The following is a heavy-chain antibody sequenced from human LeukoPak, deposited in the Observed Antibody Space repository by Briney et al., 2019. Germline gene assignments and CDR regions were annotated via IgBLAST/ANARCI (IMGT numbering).Heavy chain of an antibody. CDR3: ARVLSKSLELSTPPLDY. CDR2: ISSSGSTI. J-gene: IGHJ4*02. CDR1: GFTFSSYE. D-gene: IGHD3-16*02. V-gene: IGHV3-48*03. Sequence: PGGSLRLSCAASGFTFSSYEMNWVRQAPGKGLEWVSYISSSGSTIYYADSVKGRFTISRDNAKNSLYLQMNSLRAEDTAVYYCARVLSKSLELSTPPLDYWGQGTLVTVSS.